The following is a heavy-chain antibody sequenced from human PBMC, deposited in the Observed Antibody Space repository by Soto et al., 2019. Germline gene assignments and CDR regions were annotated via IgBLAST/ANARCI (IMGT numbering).Heavy chain of an antibody. V-gene: IGHV4-59*01. CDR3: ARGGFLVGAFFDY. J-gene: IGHJ4*02. CDR2: IYYSGST. D-gene: IGHD1-26*01. CDR1: GGSISSYY. Sequence: TLSLTCTVSGGSISSYYWSWIRQPPGKGLEWIGYIYYSGSTNYNPSLKSRVTISVDTSKNQFSLKLSSVTAADTAVYYCARGGFLVGAFFDYWGQGTLVTVSS.